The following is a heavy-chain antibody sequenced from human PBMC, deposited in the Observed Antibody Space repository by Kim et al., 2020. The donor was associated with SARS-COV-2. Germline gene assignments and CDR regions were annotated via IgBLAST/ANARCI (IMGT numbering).Heavy chain of an antibody. Sequence: SETLSLTCTVSGGSISSGGYYWSWIRQHPGKGLESIGYIYYSGSTYYNPSLKSRVTISVDTSKNQFSLKLSSVTAADTAVYYCASVYCSGGSCYPGIWGQGTLVTVSS. CDR1: GGSISSGGYY. J-gene: IGHJ4*02. CDR2: IYYSGST. CDR3: ASVYCSGGSCYPGI. D-gene: IGHD2-15*01. V-gene: IGHV4-31*03.